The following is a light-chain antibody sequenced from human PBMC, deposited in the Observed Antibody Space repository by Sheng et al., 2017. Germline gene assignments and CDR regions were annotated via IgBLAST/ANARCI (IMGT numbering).Light chain of an antibody. Sequence: DIQMTQSPSSLSASVGDRVTITCQASQDISNYLNWYQQKPGKAPKLLIYDASNLETGVPSRFSGSGSGTDFTFTISSLQTGDGAIYYCQQQYSLPPTFGRRD. CDR1: QDISNY. CDR2: DAS. J-gene: IGKJ4*01. V-gene: IGKV1-33*01. CDR3: QQQYSLPPT.